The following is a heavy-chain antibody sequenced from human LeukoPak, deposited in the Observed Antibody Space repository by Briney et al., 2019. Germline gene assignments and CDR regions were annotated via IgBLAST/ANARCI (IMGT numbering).Heavy chain of an antibody. CDR3: ARSPQDYDSSGYYLLGVFDI. CDR2: LYASGNS. D-gene: IGHD3-22*01. J-gene: IGHJ3*02. V-gene: IGHV4-4*07. Sequence: SETLSLTCTVSGDSIRSYSWSWIRQPAGKGLEWIGRLYASGNSDYNPSLKSRVTMSVDTSKKQFSLKLSSVTAADTAVYYCARSPQDYDSSGYYLLGVFDIWGQGTMVTVSS. CDR1: GDSIRSYS.